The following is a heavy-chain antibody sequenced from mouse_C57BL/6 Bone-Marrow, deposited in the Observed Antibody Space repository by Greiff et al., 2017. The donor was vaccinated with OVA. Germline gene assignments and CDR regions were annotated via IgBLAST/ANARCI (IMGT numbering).Heavy chain of an antibody. V-gene: IGHV1-78*01. CDR1: GYPFPNHT. J-gene: IGHJ4*01. CDR2: IYPRDGST. CDR3: ARSAEDY. Sequence: VNLQQSAAGLVKPGASVKISCKVSGYPFPNHTIHWMRKRPDKGLEWIGYIYPRDGSTKYIEKLKGKATLTADKSSSTAYMQLTSLTSEDSAVYFCARSAEDYWGQGTSVTVSS.